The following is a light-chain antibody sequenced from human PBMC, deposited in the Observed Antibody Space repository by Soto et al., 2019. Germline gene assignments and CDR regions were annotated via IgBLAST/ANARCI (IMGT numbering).Light chain of an antibody. CDR2: GAS. Sequence: DIVLTHSPATLSLSPCERATLSCSASQSVSSSHLAWYQQKPGQAPRLLIYGASSRATGIPDRFSGSGSGTDFTLTISRLEPEDFAVYYCQQYGSSPLTFGGGTKVDIK. V-gene: IGKV3-20*01. CDR1: QSVSSSH. J-gene: IGKJ4*01. CDR3: QQYGSSPLT.